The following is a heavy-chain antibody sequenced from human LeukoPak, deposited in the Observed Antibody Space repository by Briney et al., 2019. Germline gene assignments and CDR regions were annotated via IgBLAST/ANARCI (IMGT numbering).Heavy chain of an antibody. V-gene: IGHV3-21*01. CDR2: ISSSSSYI. CDR1: GFTFSSYA. D-gene: IGHD6-6*01. J-gene: IGHJ4*02. CDR3: ASFYSSSSGPFDY. Sequence: GGSLRLSCAASGFTFSSYAMHWVRQAPGKGLEWVSSISSSSSYIYYADSVKGRFTISRDNAKNSLYLQMNSLRAEDTAVYYCASFYSSSSGPFDYWGQGTLVTVSS.